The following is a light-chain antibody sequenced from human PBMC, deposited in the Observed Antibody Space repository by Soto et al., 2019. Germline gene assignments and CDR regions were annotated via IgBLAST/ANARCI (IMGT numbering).Light chain of an antibody. J-gene: IGLJ1*01. CDR3: SSYTTTSTYV. Sequence: QSALTQPASVSGSPGQSVTISCTGTSGDVGGYDYVSWYQQHPGKAPKFMIYEVTNRPSGVSHRFSGSKSGNTASLTISGLQAEDEADYYCSSYTTTSTYVFXTGTKVTVL. V-gene: IGLV2-14*01. CDR1: SGDVGGYDY. CDR2: EVT.